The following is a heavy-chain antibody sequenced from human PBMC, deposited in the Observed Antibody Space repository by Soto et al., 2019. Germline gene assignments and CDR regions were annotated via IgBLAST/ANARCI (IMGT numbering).Heavy chain of an antibody. CDR1: GFMFSKYW. J-gene: IGHJ3*02. Sequence: GGALRLSCVASGFMFSKYWMTWVRQAPGKGLEWVANLNRDGSEEQYVDSVKGRFTISRDNAKNSLYLQIHSLRADDTAVYFCARDPDDGVFGAFDIWGQGTMVTVSS. D-gene: IGHD4-17*01. V-gene: IGHV3-7*05. CDR2: LNRDGSEE. CDR3: ARDPDDGVFGAFDI.